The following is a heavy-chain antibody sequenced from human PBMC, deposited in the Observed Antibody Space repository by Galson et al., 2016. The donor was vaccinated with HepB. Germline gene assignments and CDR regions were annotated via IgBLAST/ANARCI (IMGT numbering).Heavy chain of an antibody. CDR3: ASDRDISGWGN. D-gene: IGHD6-19*01. V-gene: IGHV1-8*01. CDR1: GYTFTSAD. CDR2: LTPSTDYA. J-gene: IGHJ4*02. Sequence: SVKVSCKVSGYTFTSADINWVRQAPGQGLEWMGWLTPSTDYADYAQKFRGRVTMTGNTSISTAYMELSSLTSEDTAVYYCASDRDISGWGNWGQGTLVTVSS.